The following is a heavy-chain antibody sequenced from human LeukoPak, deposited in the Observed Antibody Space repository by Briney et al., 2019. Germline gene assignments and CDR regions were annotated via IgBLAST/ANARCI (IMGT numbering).Heavy chain of an antibody. CDR1: GYTFTSYD. CDR3: ARGGPSPPETYYYASSGSFIDY. D-gene: IGHD3-22*01. V-gene: IGHV1-8*01. J-gene: IGHJ4*02. Sequence: ASVKVSCKASGYTFTSYDINWVRQATGQGLEWMGWMNPNSGNPGYAQKFQGRVTMTRNTSISTAYMELSSLRSEDTAVYYCARGGPSPPETYYYASSGSFIDYWGQGTLVTVSS. CDR2: MNPNSGNP.